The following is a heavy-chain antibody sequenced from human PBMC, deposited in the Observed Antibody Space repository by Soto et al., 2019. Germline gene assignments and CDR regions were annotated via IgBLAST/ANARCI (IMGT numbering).Heavy chain of an antibody. CDR1: GFTFSSYA. V-gene: IGHV3-23*01. D-gene: IGHD4-17*01. CDR2: ITGSGAGT. J-gene: IGHJ4*02. CDR3: AKDPNGDYVGAFDS. Sequence: GGSLRLSCAASGFTFSSYAMTWVRQAPGKGLEYVSSITGSGAGTFYADSVKGRFTISRDNSKNMLYLQLSSLRAEDTAIYFCAKDPNGDYVGAFDSWGQGS.